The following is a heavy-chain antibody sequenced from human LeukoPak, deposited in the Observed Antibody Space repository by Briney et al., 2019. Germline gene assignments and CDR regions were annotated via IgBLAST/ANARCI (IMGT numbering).Heavy chain of an antibody. D-gene: IGHD3-22*01. V-gene: IGHV5-51*01. CDR3: ARLGDASGYFYGGP. CDR2: IYPGDSDA. Sequence: GESLKISCKGSGYSFTSDWIAWVRQMPGKGLEWMGLIYPGDSDARYSPSFQGQVTMSVDKSIITAYLQWSSLKTSDTAMYYCARLGDASGYFYGGPWGQGTLVTVSS. CDR1: GYSFTSDW. J-gene: IGHJ5*02.